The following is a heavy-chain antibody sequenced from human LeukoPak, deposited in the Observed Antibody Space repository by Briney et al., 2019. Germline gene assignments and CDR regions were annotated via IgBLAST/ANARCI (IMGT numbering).Heavy chain of an antibody. Sequence: GASVKVSCKASGYTFTKYYMHWVRQAPGQGLEWMGIINPSDGVIDYAQKLQDRVTMTRDTSTSTVYMELSSLRSEDTAVYYCARRGSGSYVLDYWGQGTLVTVSS. J-gene: IGHJ4*02. CDR2: INPSDGVI. CDR1: GYTFTKYY. V-gene: IGHV1-46*01. CDR3: ARRGSGSYVLDY. D-gene: IGHD3-10*01.